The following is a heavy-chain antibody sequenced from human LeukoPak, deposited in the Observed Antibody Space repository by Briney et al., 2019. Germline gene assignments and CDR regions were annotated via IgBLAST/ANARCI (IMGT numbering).Heavy chain of an antibody. CDR1: GFNFSIYS. Sequence: GGSLRLSCAASGFNFSIYSMNWVRQAPGKGLEWVSYITRSSTTIYYADSVKGRFTISRDNSKNTLYLQMNSLRAEDTAVYYCARAPGFGDFSFDYWGQRTLVTVSS. V-gene: IGHV3-48*01. CDR3: ARAPGFGDFSFDY. D-gene: IGHD3-10*01. CDR2: ITRSSTTI. J-gene: IGHJ4*02.